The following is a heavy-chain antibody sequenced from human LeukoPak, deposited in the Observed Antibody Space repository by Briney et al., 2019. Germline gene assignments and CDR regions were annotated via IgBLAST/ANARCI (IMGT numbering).Heavy chain of an antibody. J-gene: IGHJ4*02. CDR2: IYHSGST. V-gene: IGHV4-4*02. Sequence: PSETLSLTCAVSGGSISSSNWWSWVRQPPGKGLEWIGEIYHSGSTNYNPSLKSRVTISVDKSKNQFSLKLSSVTAADTAVYYCARAWRGYYDSSGYYYTNFDYWGQGTLVTVSS. D-gene: IGHD3-22*01. CDR1: GGSISSSNW. CDR3: ARAWRGYYDSSGYYYTNFDY.